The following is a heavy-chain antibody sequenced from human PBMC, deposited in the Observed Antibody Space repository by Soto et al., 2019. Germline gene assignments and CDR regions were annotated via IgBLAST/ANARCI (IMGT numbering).Heavy chain of an antibody. CDR1: GGTFSSYT. J-gene: IGHJ3*02. D-gene: IGHD2-15*01. V-gene: IGHV1-69*02. CDR2: IIPILGIA. CDR3: ARYYCSGGSCYPNAFDI. Sequence: QVQLVQSGAEVKKPGSSVKVYCKASGGTFSSYTISWVRQAPGQGLEWMGRIIPILGIANYAQKFQGRVTITADKSTSTAYMELSRLRSEDTAVYYCARYYCSGGSCYPNAFDIWGQGTMVTVSS.